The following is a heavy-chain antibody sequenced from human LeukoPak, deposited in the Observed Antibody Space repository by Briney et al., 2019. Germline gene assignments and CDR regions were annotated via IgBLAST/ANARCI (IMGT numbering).Heavy chain of an antibody. D-gene: IGHD6-13*01. CDR1: GFNFSSYG. CDR2: ISSDASNK. CDR3: AKSGIAAAGQRGYFDN. J-gene: IGHJ4*02. Sequence: GRSLRLSCAASGFNFSSYGMHWVRQAPGKGLEWLAVISSDASNKYFADSVKGRFTISRDTSKNTLYLQMNSLTAEDTAVYYCAKSGIAAAGQRGYFDNWGRGALVTVSS. V-gene: IGHV3-30*18.